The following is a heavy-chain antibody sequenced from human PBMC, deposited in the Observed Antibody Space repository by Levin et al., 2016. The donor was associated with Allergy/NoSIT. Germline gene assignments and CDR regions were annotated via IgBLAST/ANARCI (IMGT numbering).Heavy chain of an antibody. J-gene: IGHJ4*02. CDR3: ARVATIARNSECDY. Sequence: VRQAPGKGLEWVSSISSSSSYIYYADSVKGRFTISRDNAKNSLYLQMNSLRAEDTAVYYCARVATIARNSECDYWGQGTLVTVSS. D-gene: IGHD5-12*01. V-gene: IGHV3-21*01. CDR2: ISSSSSYI.